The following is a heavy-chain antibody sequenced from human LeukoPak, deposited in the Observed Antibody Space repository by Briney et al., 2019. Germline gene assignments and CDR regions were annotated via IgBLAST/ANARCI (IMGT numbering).Heavy chain of an antibody. CDR1: GFTFSDYY. J-gene: IGHJ3*02. CDR2: ISGSGDTT. CDR3: ARVVYCTGGICQIFAFDT. Sequence: GSSLRLSCAASGFTFSDYYMTWIRQTPGKGLEWVSYISGSGDTTFYADSVKGRFIISRDNAKNSLYLQLRSLRAEDTAMYFCARVVYCTGGICQIFAFDTWGRGTMVTVSS. D-gene: IGHD2-15*01. V-gene: IGHV3-11*01.